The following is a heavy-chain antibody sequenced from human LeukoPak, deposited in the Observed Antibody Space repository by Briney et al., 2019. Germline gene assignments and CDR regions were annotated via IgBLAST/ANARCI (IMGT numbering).Heavy chain of an antibody. CDR2: MNPNSGNT. CDR3: ARGAGDAYYYYYGMDV. CDR1: GYTFTSYD. D-gene: IGHD7-27*01. J-gene: IGHJ6*02. Sequence: GASVKVSCKASGYTFTSYDINWVRQATGQGLEWMGWMNPNSGNTGYAQKFQGRVTMTRNTSISTAYMELSSLRSEDTAVYYCARGAGDAYYYYYGMDVWGQETTVTVSS. V-gene: IGHV1-8*01.